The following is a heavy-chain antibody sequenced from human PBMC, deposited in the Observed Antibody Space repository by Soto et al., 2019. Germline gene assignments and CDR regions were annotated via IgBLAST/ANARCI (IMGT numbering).Heavy chain of an antibody. CDR2: ISNYNGNTNGNT. CDR3: ARAAAWEWELERIDYPDY. V-gene: IGHV1-18*01. Sequence: GASVKVSCKASGYTFTNYGISWVRQAPGQGLEWMGWISNYNGNTNGNTKYAQKFQGRVTMTTDTSTSTAYMELRSLRSDDTAVYFCARAAAWEWELERIDYPDYWGQGALVTVSS. J-gene: IGHJ4*02. CDR1: GYTFTNYG. D-gene: IGHD1-26*01.